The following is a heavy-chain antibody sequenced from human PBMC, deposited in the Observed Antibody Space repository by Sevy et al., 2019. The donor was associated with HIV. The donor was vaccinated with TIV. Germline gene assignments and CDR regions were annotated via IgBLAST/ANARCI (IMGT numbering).Heavy chain of an antibody. CDR2: IKHDGSEK. D-gene: IGHD1-26*01. Sequence: GGSLRLSCAASGFTFSSYWMSWVRQAPGKGLEWVANIKHDGSEKYYVDSVKGRFTISRDNAKNSLYLQMNSLRAEDTAVYYCARVGANYYYYYMDVWGKGTTVTVSS. CDR3: ARVGANYYYYYMDV. V-gene: IGHV3-7*01. CDR1: GFTFSSYW. J-gene: IGHJ6*03.